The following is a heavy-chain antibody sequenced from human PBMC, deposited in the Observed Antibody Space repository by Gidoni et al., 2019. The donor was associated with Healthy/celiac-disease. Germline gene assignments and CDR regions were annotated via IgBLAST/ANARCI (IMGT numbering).Heavy chain of an antibody. Sequence: QVQLVESGGGVVQPGRSLRLSCAASGFTFSNYGMHWVRQAPRKGLEWVEIISDDGRNKYYADSVKCRFTISRDNSKNTLYLQMKSLRAEDTAVYYCAKGRYSSSWYNWFDPWGQGTRVTVSS. V-gene: IGHV3-30*18. CDR2: ISDDGRNK. CDR1: GFTFSNYG. J-gene: IGHJ5*02. D-gene: IGHD6-13*01. CDR3: AKGRYSSSWYNWFDP.